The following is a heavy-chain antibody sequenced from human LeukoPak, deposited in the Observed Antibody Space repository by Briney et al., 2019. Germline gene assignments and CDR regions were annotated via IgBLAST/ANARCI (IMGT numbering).Heavy chain of an antibody. CDR1: GFTFSSYA. CDR3: ARVLNYYDSSGYYFSY. CDR2: ISGSGGST. Sequence: GGSLRLSCAASGFTFSSYAMSWVRQAPGKGLEWVSAISGSGGSTYYADSVKGRFTVSRDNSKNTLYLQMNSLRAEDTAVYYCARVLNYYDSSGYYFSYWGQGTLVTVSS. D-gene: IGHD3-22*01. V-gene: IGHV3-23*01. J-gene: IGHJ4*02.